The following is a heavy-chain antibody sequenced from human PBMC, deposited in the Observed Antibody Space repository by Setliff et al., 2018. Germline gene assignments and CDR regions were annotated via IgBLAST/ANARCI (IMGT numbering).Heavy chain of an antibody. V-gene: IGHV1-69*10. J-gene: IGHJ6*03. CDR1: GGTFRRYA. CDR3: ARTLGGSSGYYSSYYYYYMDV. D-gene: IGHD3-22*01. Sequence: SVKVSCKASGGTFRRYAISWVRQAPGQGLEWMGGIIPSLGIGNYAQKLQGRVTVTTDESTSTAYMGLRSLRSDDTAVYYCARTLGGSSGYYSSYYYYYMDVWGKGTTVTVSS. CDR2: IIPSLGIG.